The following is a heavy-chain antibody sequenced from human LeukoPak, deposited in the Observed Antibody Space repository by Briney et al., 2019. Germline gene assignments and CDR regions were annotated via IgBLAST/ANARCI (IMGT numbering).Heavy chain of an antibody. D-gene: IGHD3-10*01. Sequence: ASVKVSCKASGYTFTGYYMHWVRQAPGQGLEWMGIINPSGGSTSYAQKFQGRVTMTRDMSTSTVYMELSSLRSEDTAVYYCARDRYGSGSYYNLPYYWGQGTLVTVSS. J-gene: IGHJ4*02. CDR3: ARDRYGSGSYYNLPYY. CDR1: GYTFTGYY. CDR2: INPSGGST. V-gene: IGHV1-46*01.